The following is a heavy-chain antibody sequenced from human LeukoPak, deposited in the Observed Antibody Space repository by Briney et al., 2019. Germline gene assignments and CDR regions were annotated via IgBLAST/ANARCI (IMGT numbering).Heavy chain of an antibody. CDR1: GNSISSGYY. J-gene: IGHJ5*02. CDR2: IYHSGGT. D-gene: IGHD3-9*01. Sequence: SETLSLTCTVSGNSISSGYYWGWIRQPPGKGLEWIGSIYHSGGTYYNPSLKSRVTISIDTSKNQFSLKLSSVTAADTAVYYCARVQLVLRYFSLFDPWGQGTLVTVSS. V-gene: IGHV4-38-2*02. CDR3: ARVQLVLRYFSLFDP.